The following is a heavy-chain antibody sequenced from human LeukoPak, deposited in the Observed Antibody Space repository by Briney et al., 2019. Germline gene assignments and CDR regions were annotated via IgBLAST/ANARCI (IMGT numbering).Heavy chain of an antibody. D-gene: IGHD4-11*01. CDR3: ARSNQADDC. CDR1: GFTFSNYW. V-gene: IGHV3-74*01. CDR2: INPGGSST. J-gene: IGHJ4*02. Sequence: GGSLRLSCAASGFTFSNYWMHWVRQVPGKGLVWVSRINPGGSSTTYADSMKGRFTISRDNAKNTLYLQMNSLRAEDTAVYYCARSNQADDCWGQGTLVTVSS.